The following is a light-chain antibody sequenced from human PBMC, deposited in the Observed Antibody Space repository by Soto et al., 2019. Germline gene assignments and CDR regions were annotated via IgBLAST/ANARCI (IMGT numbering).Light chain of an antibody. CDR2: EVT. J-gene: IGLJ1*01. Sequence: QSVLTQPASVSGSPGQSIAISCTGTSSDVGGYDYVSWYQQQPDKAPKLMIYEVTQRPSVLSNRFSGSKSGNAASLTISGLQAEDEAYYYCSSHTSGSTLVFGTGTKLTVL. CDR1: SSDVGGYDY. V-gene: IGLV2-14*01. CDR3: SSHTSGSTLV.